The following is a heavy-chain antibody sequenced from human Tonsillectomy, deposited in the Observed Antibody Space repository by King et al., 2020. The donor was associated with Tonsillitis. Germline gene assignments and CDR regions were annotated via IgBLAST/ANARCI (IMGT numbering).Heavy chain of an antibody. CDR1: GFTFSGYG. Sequence: VQLVESGGGLVQPGRSLRLSCAASGFTFSGYGMHWVRQAPGKGLEWVAVIWDDGNNKDYAESVKGRFTISRDNSKNTLYLQMNSLRAEDTAVYYCAREHYYGSGAHFDYWGQGTLVTVSS. D-gene: IGHD3-10*01. CDR3: AREHYYGSGAHFDY. J-gene: IGHJ4*02. V-gene: IGHV3-33*08. CDR2: IWDDGNNK.